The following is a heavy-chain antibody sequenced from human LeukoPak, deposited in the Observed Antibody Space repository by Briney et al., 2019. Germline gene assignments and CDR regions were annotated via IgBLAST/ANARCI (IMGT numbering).Heavy chain of an antibody. CDR1: GYTFTGYY. V-gene: IGHV1-2*06. CDR2: INPNSGGT. J-gene: IGHJ4*02. D-gene: IGHD3-10*01. CDR3: ARVIWFGESAFFDY. Sequence: VASVKVSCKASGYTFTGYYMHWVRQAPGQGLEWMGRINPNSGGTNYAQKFQGRVTMTRDTSISTAYMELSRLRSDDTAVYYCARVIWFGESAFFDYWGQGPRSPSPQ.